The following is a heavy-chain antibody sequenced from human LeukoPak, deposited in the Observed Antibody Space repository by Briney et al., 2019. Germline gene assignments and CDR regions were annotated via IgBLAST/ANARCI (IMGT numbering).Heavy chain of an antibody. CDR2: MNPNSGNT. V-gene: IGHV1-8*02. CDR3: ARTSYPYTASYGMDV. Sequence: ASVKVSCKASGYTFTGYYMHWVRQASGQGLEWMGWMNPNSGNTGYAQKFQGRVTMTRNTSISTAYMELSSLRSEDTAVYYCARTSYPYTASYGMDVWGQGTTVTVSS. CDR1: GYTFTGYY. J-gene: IGHJ6*02. D-gene: IGHD3-16*01.